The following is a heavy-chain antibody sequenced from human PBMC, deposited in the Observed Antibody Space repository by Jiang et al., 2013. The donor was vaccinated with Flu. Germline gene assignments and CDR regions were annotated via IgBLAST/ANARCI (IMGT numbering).Heavy chain of an antibody. CDR2: LLQWEH. CDR3: ARFSPGGDY. J-gene: IGHJ4*02. CDR1: GGSISSYY. Sequence: ETLSLTCTVSGGSISSYYWSWIRQPPGRDWSGIRVYLLQWEHQLQPSLKSRVTISVDTSKNQFSLKLSSVTAADTAVYYCARFSPGGDYWGRGNPGHRLL. D-gene: IGHD3-16*01. V-gene: IGHV4-59*01.